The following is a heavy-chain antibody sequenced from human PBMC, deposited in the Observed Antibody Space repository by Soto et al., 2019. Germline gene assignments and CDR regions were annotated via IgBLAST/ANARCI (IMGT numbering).Heavy chain of an antibody. D-gene: IGHD4-17*01. CDR2: IIPIFGTA. CDR1: GGTFSSYA. CDR3: AREVYDYGDPLDY. J-gene: IGHJ4*02. Sequence: GASVKPSCKASGGTFSSYASSWVRQAPGQGLEWMGGIIPIFGTANYAQKFQGRVTITADESTSTAYMELSSLRSEDTAVYYCAREVYDYGDPLDYWGQGTLVTVSS. V-gene: IGHV1-69*13.